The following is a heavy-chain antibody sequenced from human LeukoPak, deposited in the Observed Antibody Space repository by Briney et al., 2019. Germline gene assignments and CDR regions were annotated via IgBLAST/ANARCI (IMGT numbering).Heavy chain of an antibody. J-gene: IGHJ4*02. CDR1: GYTFTSYD. CDR3: ARATKRSDSSGYYYDY. CDR2: MNPNSGNT. V-gene: IGHV1-8*01. D-gene: IGHD3-22*01. Sequence: ASVKVSCKASGYTFTSYDINWLRQATGQGLEWMGWMNPNSGNTGYAQKFQGRVTMTRNTSITTAYMELSSLRSEDTAVYYCARATKRSDSSGYYYDYWGQGTLVTVSS.